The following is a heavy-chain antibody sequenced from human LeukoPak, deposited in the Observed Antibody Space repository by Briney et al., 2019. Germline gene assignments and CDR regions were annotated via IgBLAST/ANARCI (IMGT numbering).Heavy chain of an antibody. CDR3: ARDLRLRTTFGGVIGDY. CDR1: GGSISSRTYY. CDR2: IYYDGRT. D-gene: IGHD3-16*02. Sequence: PSETLSLTCTVSGGSISSRTYYCGWIRQPPGKGLEYIGSIYYDGRTYYNPPLKSRVTISVDPSKNQFSLNLSSVTAAETAVYYCARDLRLRTTFGGVIGDYWGQGTLVPVSS. J-gene: IGHJ4*02. V-gene: IGHV4-39*02.